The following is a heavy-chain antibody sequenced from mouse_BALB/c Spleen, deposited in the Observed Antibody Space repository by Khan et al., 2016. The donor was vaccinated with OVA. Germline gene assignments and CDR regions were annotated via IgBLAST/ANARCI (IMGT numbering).Heavy chain of an antibody. D-gene: IGHD1-1*01. CDR3: TRDRNYYGSSFYFDY. Sequence: LVESGGGLVKPGGSLKLSCAASGFAFSSYSMSWVRQTPEKRLEWVATITSGGSYTYYPDSVTGRFTISRDNAKNTLYLQMSSLKSEDTAMYYCTRDRNYYGSSFYFDYWGQGTTLTVSS. J-gene: IGHJ2*01. CDR1: GFAFSSYS. V-gene: IGHV5-6-4*01. CDR2: ITSGGSYT.